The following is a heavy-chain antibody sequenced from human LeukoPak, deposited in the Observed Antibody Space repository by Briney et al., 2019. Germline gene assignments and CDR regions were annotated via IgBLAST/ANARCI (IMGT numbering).Heavy chain of an antibody. CDR3: VLGHYGGLFDN. CDR2: IRSDGSTK. CDR1: GFPFSGYA. Sequence: GGSLRLSCAASGFPFSGYAMHWVRQAPGKGLEWVAIIRSDGSTKDYADSVKGRFTISRDNSKDTLYVQMNSLRPEDTAVYYCVLGHYGGLFDNWGQGTLVSVSS. D-gene: IGHD4-23*01. V-gene: IGHV3-30-3*01. J-gene: IGHJ4*02.